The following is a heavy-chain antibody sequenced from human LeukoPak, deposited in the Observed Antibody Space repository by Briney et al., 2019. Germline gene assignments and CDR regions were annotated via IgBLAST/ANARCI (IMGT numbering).Heavy chain of an antibody. CDR1: GFTFSSYW. Sequence: GGSLRLSCAASGFTFSSYWMSWVRQAPGKGLEWVANIKQDGSEKYYVDSVKGRFTISRDNAKNSLYLQMNSLRAEDTAVYYCARLEKGIAAAGLDYWGQGTLVTVSS. CDR2: IKQDGSEK. J-gene: IGHJ4*02. CDR3: ARLEKGIAAAGLDY. D-gene: IGHD6-13*01. V-gene: IGHV3-7*01.